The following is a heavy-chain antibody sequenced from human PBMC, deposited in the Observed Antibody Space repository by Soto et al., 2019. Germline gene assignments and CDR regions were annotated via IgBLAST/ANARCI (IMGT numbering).Heavy chain of an antibody. CDR2: IYHSGST. D-gene: IGHD6-13*01. J-gene: IGHJ4*02. Sequence: LSLPCAVSGYSISSGYYWGWIRQPPGKGLEWIGSIYHSGSTYYNPSLKSRVTISVDTSKNQFSLKLSSVTAADTAVYYCARSGYSSSWDHFDYWGQGTLVTVS. V-gene: IGHV4-38-2*01. CDR1: GYSISSGYY. CDR3: ARSGYSSSWDHFDY.